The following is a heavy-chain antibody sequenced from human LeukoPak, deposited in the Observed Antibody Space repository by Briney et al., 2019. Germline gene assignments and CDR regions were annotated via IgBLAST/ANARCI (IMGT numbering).Heavy chain of an antibody. Sequence: GGSLRLSCAASGFTFSSYGMHWVRQAPGKGLEWVAFIRYDGSNKYYADSVKGRFTISRDNSKNTLYLQMNSLRAEDTAVYYCAKSAPERYDFWSGYSDWFDPWGQGTLVAVSS. CDR1: GFTFSSYG. CDR3: AKSAPERYDFWSGYSDWFDP. D-gene: IGHD3-3*01. CDR2: IRYDGSNK. J-gene: IGHJ5*02. V-gene: IGHV3-30*02.